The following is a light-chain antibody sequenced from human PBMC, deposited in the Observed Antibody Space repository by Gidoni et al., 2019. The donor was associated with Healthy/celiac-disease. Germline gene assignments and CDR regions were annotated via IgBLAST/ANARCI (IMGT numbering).Light chain of an antibody. CDR2: EVS. V-gene: IGLV2-23*02. CDR3: CSYAGSSTSV. CDR1: SSDIGSYNL. J-gene: IGLJ2*01. Sequence: QSTLTQPASVSGSPGQPITISCTGTSSDIGSYNLVSWYQQHPGKAPKLMIYEVSKRPSGVSNRFSGSKSGNTASLTISGLQAEYEADYYCCSYAGSSTSVFGGGTKLPVL.